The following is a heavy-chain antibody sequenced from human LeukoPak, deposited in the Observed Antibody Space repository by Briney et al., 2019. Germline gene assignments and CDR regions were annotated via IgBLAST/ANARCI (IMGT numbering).Heavy chain of an antibody. CDR3: ARRYRSSSWYVRSYYFDY. Sequence: SETLSLTCAVYGGSLSCYYWSWIRQPPAKVLEWIGEINHRGSTNYNASRKSRVTISVDTSKNQFSLKLSSVTAADTAVYYCARRYRSSSWYVRSYYFDYWGQGTLVTVSS. V-gene: IGHV4-34*01. CDR1: GGSLSCYY. J-gene: IGHJ4*02. CDR2: INHRGST. D-gene: IGHD6-13*01.